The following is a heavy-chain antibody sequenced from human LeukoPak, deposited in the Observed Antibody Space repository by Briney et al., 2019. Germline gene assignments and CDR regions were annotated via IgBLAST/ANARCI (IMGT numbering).Heavy chain of an antibody. CDR1: GFTFSSYA. J-gene: IGHJ4*02. D-gene: IGHD3-22*01. Sequence: GGSLRLSCAASGFTFSSYAMSWVRQAPGKGLEWVSAISGSGGSTYYADSVKGRFTISRDNSKSTLYLQMNSLRAEDTAVYYCAKGGRYYYDSSGYRDYFDYWGQGTLVTVSS. CDR3: AKGGRYYYDSSGYRDYFDY. V-gene: IGHV3-23*01. CDR2: ISGSGGST.